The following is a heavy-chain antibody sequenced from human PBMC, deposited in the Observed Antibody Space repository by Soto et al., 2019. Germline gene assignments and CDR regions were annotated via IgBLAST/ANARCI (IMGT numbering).Heavy chain of an antibody. CDR3: ARGLRYSGMDV. V-gene: IGHV4-34*01. CDR1: RGSFNAYS. CDR2: IDHSGGT. Sequence: PSETLSLTCAVHRGSFNAYSWTWIRQPPGKGLEWIGEIDHSGGTTYNPSLKSRIIMSVDTSKNQFSLNVSSMTAADTAVYYCARGLRYSGMDVWGQGTTVTVSS. J-gene: IGHJ6*02.